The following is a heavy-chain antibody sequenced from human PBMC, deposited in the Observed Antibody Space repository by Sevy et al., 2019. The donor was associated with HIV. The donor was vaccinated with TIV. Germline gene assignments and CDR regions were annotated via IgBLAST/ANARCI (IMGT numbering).Heavy chain of an antibody. CDR2: ISGYNGNT. V-gene: IGHV1-18*01. CDR1: GYMITSYG. Sequence: ASVKVSCKTSGYMITSYGINWVRQAPGQGLEWMGWISGYNGNTKYAQNFEGRVTMIIDTSTSTAYMELRSLRSDDTAVYFCARRSAAGGLPFDYWGQGTLVTVSS. CDR3: ARRSAAGGLPFDY. J-gene: IGHJ4*02. D-gene: IGHD2-15*01.